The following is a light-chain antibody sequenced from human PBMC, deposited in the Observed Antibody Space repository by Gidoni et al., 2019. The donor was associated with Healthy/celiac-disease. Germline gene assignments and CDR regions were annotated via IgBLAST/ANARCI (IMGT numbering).Light chain of an antibody. CDR2: DAS. Sequence: DIVLTQSPATLSLSPGERATLSCRASQSVSSYLAWYQQKPGQAHRLLIYDASNRATGIPARLSGSGSGTDFTLTISSLEPEDFAVYYCQQRSNWPPLTFGGGTKVEIK. J-gene: IGKJ4*01. V-gene: IGKV3-11*01. CDR1: QSVSSY. CDR3: QQRSNWPPLT.